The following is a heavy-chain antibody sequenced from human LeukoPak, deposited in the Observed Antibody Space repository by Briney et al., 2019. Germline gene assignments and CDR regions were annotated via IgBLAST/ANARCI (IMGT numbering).Heavy chain of an antibody. CDR3: AKDVFGYYDSSGTR. J-gene: IGHJ4*02. CDR1: GFTFSSYA. V-gene: IGHV3-30*02. Sequence: PGGSLRLSCAASGFTFSSYAMHWVRQAPGKGLEWVAFIRYDGSNKYYADSVKGRFTISRDNSKNTLYLQMNSLRAEDTAVYYCAKDVFGYYDSSGTRGGQGTLVTVSS. CDR2: IRYDGSNK. D-gene: IGHD3-22*01.